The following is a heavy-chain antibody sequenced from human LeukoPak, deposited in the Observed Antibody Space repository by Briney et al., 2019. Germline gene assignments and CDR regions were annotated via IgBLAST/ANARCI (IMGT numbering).Heavy chain of an antibody. D-gene: IGHD3-3*01. Sequence: ASVEVSCKASGYTFTSYGISWVRQAPGQGLEWMGWISAYNGNTNYARKLQGRVTMTTDTSTSTAYMELRSLRSDDTAVYYCARGPITIFGVVIPFDYWGQGTLVTVSS. CDR2: ISAYNGNT. J-gene: IGHJ4*02. V-gene: IGHV1-18*01. CDR3: ARGPITIFGVVIPFDY. CDR1: GYTFTSYG.